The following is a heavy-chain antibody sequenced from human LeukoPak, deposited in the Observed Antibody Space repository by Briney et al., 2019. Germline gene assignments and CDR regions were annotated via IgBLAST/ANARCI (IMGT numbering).Heavy chain of an antibody. J-gene: IGHJ6*02. CDR1: GGTFSSYA. CDR2: IIPFFGAP. V-gene: IGHV1-69*13. CDR3: ARERWEPPYYYFGLDV. Sequence: ASVQVSCKAPGGTFSSYAVNWVRQAPGQGLEWMGGIIPFFGAPNYAQKFQGRVTIIADESTSTAYMEMSSLRSEDTAVYYCARERWEPPYYYFGLDVWGQGTTVTVSS. D-gene: IGHD1-26*01.